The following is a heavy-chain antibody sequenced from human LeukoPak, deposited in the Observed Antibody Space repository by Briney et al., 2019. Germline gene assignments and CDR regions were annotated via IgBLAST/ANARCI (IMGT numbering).Heavy chain of an antibody. CDR3: ARVPVGASYYYYYYMDV. D-gene: IGHD4-23*01. CDR2: IYYSGST. V-gene: IGHV4-59*11. Sequence: PSETLSLTCTVSGGSISSHYWSWIRQPPGKGLEWIGYIYYSGSTNYNPSLKSRVTISVDTSKNQFSLKLSSVTAADTVVYYCARVPVGASYYYYYYMDVWGKGTTVTVSS. J-gene: IGHJ6*03. CDR1: GGSISSHY.